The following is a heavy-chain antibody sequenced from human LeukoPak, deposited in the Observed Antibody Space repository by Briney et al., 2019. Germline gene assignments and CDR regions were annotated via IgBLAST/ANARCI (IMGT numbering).Heavy chain of an antibody. Sequence: ASVKVSCKASGYTFTGHYIHWVRQAPGQGLEWMGFINPNSGGTNYAQKFKGRVTMTRDTSITTAYMELRRVTSDDTAVYYCARVGHTSGWDFDYWGQGTLVTVSS. J-gene: IGHJ4*02. CDR3: ARVGHTSGWDFDY. CDR1: GYTFTGHY. V-gene: IGHV1-2*02. D-gene: IGHD6-19*01. CDR2: INPNSGGT.